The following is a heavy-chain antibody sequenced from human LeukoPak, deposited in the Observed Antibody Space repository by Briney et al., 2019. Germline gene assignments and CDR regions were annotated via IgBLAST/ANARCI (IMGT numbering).Heavy chain of an antibody. CDR3: AREADYYDSSGYYYVPD. J-gene: IGHJ4*02. Sequence: PSETLSLTCTVSGGSISSYYWSWIRQPPGKGLEWIGYIYYSGSTNYNPSLKSRVTISVDTSKNQFSLKLSSVTAADTAVYYCAREADYYDSSGYYYVPDWGQGTLVTVSS. CDR2: IYYSGST. CDR1: GGSISSYY. V-gene: IGHV4-59*01. D-gene: IGHD3-22*01.